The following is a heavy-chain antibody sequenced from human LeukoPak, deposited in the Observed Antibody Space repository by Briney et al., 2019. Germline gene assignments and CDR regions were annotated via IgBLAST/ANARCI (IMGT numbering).Heavy chain of an antibody. D-gene: IGHD3-10*01. J-gene: IGHJ6*02. V-gene: IGHV1-8*01. CDR3: ARGIRGKYYYGMDV. CDR1: GYTFTSYD. Sequence: VASVTVSCKASGYTFTSYDINWLRQATGQGLEWMGWMNPNSGNTGYAQKFQGRVTMTRNTSISTAYMELSSLRSEDTAVYYCARGIRGKYYYGMDVWGQGTTVTVSS. CDR2: MNPNSGNT.